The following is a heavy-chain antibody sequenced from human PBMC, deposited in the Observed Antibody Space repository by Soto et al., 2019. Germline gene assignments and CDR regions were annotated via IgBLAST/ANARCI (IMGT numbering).Heavy chain of an antibody. V-gene: IGHV1-18*01. CDR1: GYTFTSYG. J-gene: IGHJ4*02. Sequence: QVQLVQSGAEVKKPGASVKVSCKAAGYTFTSYGISWVRQAPRQGLEWMGWISGYNGNTNYAQKLQGRVTMTTDTSTSTAYMELRSRRSDDTAVYYCAGDWAAAGPFDYWGQGTLVTVSS. CDR3: AGDWAAAGPFDY. CDR2: ISGYNGNT. D-gene: IGHD6-13*01.